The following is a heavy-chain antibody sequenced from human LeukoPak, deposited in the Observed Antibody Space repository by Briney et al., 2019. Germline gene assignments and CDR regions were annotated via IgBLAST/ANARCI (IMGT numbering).Heavy chain of an antibody. J-gene: IGHJ4*02. D-gene: IGHD2-21*02. CDR3: ARLGVTYSFDY. Sequence: GGSLRLSCAASGFAFSSYAMTWVRQAPGKGLEWVSSIRGSGGSTYYADSVKGRLTVPRDNSKSMVYLQMSSLRAEETAVYYCARLGVTYSFDYWGQGALVTVSS. V-gene: IGHV3-23*01. CDR1: GFAFSSYA. CDR2: IRGSGGST.